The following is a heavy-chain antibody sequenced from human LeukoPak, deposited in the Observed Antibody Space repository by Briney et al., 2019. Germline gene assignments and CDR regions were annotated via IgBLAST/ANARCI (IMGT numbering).Heavy chain of an antibody. D-gene: IGHD2-2*01. Sequence: GASMKVSCKASGYPFSGYYIHWVRQAPGQGLEWMAWINPNSGGTNYLQKFQGRVTLTRDTSISTAYMELSRLRSDDTAVYYCARGARSSTIQFDPWGQGTLVTVSS. V-gene: IGHV1-2*02. CDR2: INPNSGGT. J-gene: IGHJ5*02. CDR1: GYPFSGYY. CDR3: ARGARSSTIQFDP.